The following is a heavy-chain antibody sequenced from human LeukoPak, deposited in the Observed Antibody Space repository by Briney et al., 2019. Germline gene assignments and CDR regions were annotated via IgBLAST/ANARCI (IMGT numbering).Heavy chain of an antibody. CDR3: AKARYSSGWFSFDY. D-gene: IGHD6-19*01. Sequence: PGGSLRLSCAASGFTFSSFAMSWVRQAPGKGLEWVSLISGGGGTTNYADSVKGRFTISRDNPKNTLYLQMNSLRAEDTAVYYCAKARYSSGWFSFDYWGQGTLVTVSS. J-gene: IGHJ4*02. CDR1: GFTFSSFA. V-gene: IGHV3-23*01. CDR2: ISGGGGTT.